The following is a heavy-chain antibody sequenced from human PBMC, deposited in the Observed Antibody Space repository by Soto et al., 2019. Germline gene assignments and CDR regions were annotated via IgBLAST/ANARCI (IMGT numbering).Heavy chain of an antibody. CDR3: AGETDYDSSGYYLEY. V-gene: IGHV1-69*13. CDR1: GGTFSSYA. J-gene: IGHJ4*02. Sequence: SVKVSCKASGGTFSSYAISWVRQAPGQGLEWMGGIIPIFGTANYAQKFQGRVTITADESTSTAYMELSSLRSEDTAVYYCAGETDYDSSGYYLEYWRQGTLVTVSS. CDR2: IIPIFGTA. D-gene: IGHD3-22*01.